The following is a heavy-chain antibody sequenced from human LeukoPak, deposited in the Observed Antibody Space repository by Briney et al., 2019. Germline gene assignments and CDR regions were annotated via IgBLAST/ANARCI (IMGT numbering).Heavy chain of an antibody. Sequence: SETLSPTCTVSGGPISSYYWSWIRQPPGKGPEWIGYIYYSGSTYYNPSLKSRVTISVDTSKNQFSLKLSSVTAADTAVYYCARGQTEYSGYDYYFDYWGQGTLVTVSS. CDR1: GGPISSYY. CDR2: IYYSGST. CDR3: ARGQTEYSGYDYYFDY. V-gene: IGHV4-59*12. D-gene: IGHD5-12*01. J-gene: IGHJ4*02.